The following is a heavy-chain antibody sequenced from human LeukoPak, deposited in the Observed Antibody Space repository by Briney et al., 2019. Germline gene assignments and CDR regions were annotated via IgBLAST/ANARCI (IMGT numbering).Heavy chain of an antibody. CDR2: IGNSGDSI. J-gene: IGHJ3*01. Sequence: GGSLRLSFAASGFSFSYYAMSWVRQAPGKGLEWVSIIGNSGDSIYYADSVKGRITISRDNSKSTLYVEVDSLRSDDTAVYYCAKARGSGFQRGDAFDVWGQGTWVTVSS. D-gene: IGHD6-19*01. CDR1: GFSFSYYA. CDR3: AKARGSGFQRGDAFDV. V-gene: IGHV3-23*01.